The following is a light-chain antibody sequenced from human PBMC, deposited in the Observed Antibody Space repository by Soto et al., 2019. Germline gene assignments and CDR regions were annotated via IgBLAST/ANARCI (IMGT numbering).Light chain of an antibody. J-gene: IGLJ3*02. CDR1: SSDIGGYKY. CDR2: EVD. CDR3: NSYSSSGTHWV. Sequence: QSVLTQPASVSGSPGQSITISCSGNSSDIGGYKYVSWYQQPPGKVPKLLIYEVDNRPSGVSDRFSASQSGNTASLTISGLQAEDEGDYYCNSYSSSGTHWVFGGGTKLTVL. V-gene: IGLV2-14*01.